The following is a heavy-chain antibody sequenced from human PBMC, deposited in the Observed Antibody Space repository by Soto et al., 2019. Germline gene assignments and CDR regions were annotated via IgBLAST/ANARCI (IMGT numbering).Heavy chain of an antibody. D-gene: IGHD4-17*01. CDR3: SREGAFGDTP. CDR1: GGYISTYY. V-gene: IGHV4-4*07. CDR2: IHNSGYT. J-gene: IGHJ5*02. Sequence: SETLSLTCTISGGYISTYYWSWTRQPPGKGLEWIGHIHNSGYTNYNPSLSSRVTMSIDASNNQFSLKLSSATAADTAVYYCSREGAFGDTPWGQGTLVTVSS.